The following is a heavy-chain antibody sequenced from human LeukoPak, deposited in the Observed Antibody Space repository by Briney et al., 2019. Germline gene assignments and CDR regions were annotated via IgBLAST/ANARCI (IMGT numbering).Heavy chain of an antibody. Sequence: ASVKASCKASGYTFTSYYMHWVRQAPGQGLEWMGIINPSGGSTSYAQKFQGRVTMTRDTSTSTVYMELSSLRSEDTAVYYCAREEWELAFDYWGQGTLVTVSS. CDR3: AREEWELAFDY. CDR2: INPSGGST. J-gene: IGHJ4*02. CDR1: GYTFTSYY. D-gene: IGHD1-26*01. V-gene: IGHV1-46*01.